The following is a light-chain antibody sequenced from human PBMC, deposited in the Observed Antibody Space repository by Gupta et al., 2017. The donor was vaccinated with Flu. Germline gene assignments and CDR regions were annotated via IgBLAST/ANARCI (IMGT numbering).Light chain of an antibody. CDR3: QHDHSSPLT. V-gene: IGKV1-5*03. Sequence: PSTLSASVGDRVTITCRASQSISSWLAWYQQKTGKAPRLLIYRASSLESGVPSRFSGSGSGTEFALTISSLQPDDFATYYCQHDHSSPLTFGGGTNVEIK. CDR2: RAS. J-gene: IGKJ4*01. CDR1: QSISSW.